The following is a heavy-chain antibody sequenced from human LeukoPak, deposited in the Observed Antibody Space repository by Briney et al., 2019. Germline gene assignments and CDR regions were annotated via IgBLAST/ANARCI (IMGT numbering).Heavy chain of an antibody. CDR2: INPNSGGT. Sequence: ASVKVSCKASGYTFTSYDINCVRQATGQGLEWMGWINPNSGGTNYAQKFQGRVTMTRDTSTSTVYMELSSLRSEDTAVYYCARRAGATSWFDPWGQGTLVTVSS. CDR3: ARRAGATSWFDP. CDR1: GYTFTSYD. V-gene: IGHV1-2*02. D-gene: IGHD1-26*01. J-gene: IGHJ5*02.